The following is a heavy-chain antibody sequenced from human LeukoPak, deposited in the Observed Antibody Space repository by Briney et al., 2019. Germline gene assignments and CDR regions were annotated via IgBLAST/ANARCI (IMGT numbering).Heavy chain of an antibody. J-gene: IGHJ3*02. D-gene: IGHD2-15*01. V-gene: IGHV7-4-1*01. CDR1: DTPSSSHT. Sequence: GAPVKSSSKAFDTPSSSHTINWVHPPPEQGLKLMGWTNTNTGTPTYPQSFAGRFVFSLETSVTTACLQIASLQAEDAGVYYCARGLVSGGFDMWGEGRLVTVSS. CDR2: TNTNTGTP. CDR3: ARGLVSGGFDM.